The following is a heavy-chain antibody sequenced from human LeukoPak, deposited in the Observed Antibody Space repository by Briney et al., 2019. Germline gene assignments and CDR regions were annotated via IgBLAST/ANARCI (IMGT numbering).Heavy chain of an antibody. CDR3: ARGDITMVRGVIAGAIFDY. CDR2: ISSSSSYI. CDR1: GFTFSSYS. D-gene: IGHD3-10*01. J-gene: IGHJ4*02. Sequence: GGSLRLSCAASGFTFSSYSMNWVRQAPGKGLEWVSSISSSSSYIYYADSVKGRFTISRDNAKNSLYLQMNSLRAEDTAVYYCARGDITMVRGVIAGAIFDYWGQGTLVTVSS. V-gene: IGHV3-21*01.